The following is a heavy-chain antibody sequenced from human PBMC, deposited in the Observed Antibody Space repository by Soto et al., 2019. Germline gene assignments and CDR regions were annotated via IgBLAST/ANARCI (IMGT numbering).Heavy chain of an antibody. V-gene: IGHV3-30*18. CDR3: AKGRYSGTYPTDFDY. CDR2: ISYDGGNE. D-gene: IGHD1-26*01. J-gene: IGHJ4*02. Sequence: GGSLRLSCAGSGFTFSSYGIHWVRQAPGKGLEWVALISYDGGNEKYTESVKDRFTISRDDSHNVAYLQMSSLRTEDTAMYYCAKGRYSGTYPTDFDYWGQGSLVTVSS. CDR1: GFTFSSYG.